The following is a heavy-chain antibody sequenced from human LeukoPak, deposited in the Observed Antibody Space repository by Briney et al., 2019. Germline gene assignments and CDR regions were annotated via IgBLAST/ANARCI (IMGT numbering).Heavy chain of an antibody. CDR1: LGSISSSNYY. Sequence: PETLSLTSTLSLGSISSSNYYWGWISQPPGKGLEWIGSIYYSGRTYYKPSLKSRVTISVDTSKSQFSLKLTSVTAADMAVYYCAGEYSSSAGHWGQGTLVTVSS. CDR2: IYYSGRT. D-gene: IGHD6-6*01. CDR3: AGEYSSSAGH. V-gene: IGHV4-39*01. J-gene: IGHJ4*02.